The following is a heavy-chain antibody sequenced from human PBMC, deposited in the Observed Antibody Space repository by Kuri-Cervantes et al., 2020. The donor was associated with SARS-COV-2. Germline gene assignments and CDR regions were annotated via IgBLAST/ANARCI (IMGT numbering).Heavy chain of an antibody. V-gene: IGHV1-2*02. Sequence: ASVKVSCKSSGYTFTAYNIHWVRQAPGQGLEWLGWINPKSGGTNHAQEFQGRITMTRQTSISTVQFELTRLRCDDTAVYYCARDGKRIHPCNSGVCYYYYYYMDVWGKGTTVTVSS. D-gene: IGHD2/OR15-2a*01. CDR3: ARDGKRIHPCNSGVCYYYYYYMDV. CDR1: GYTFTAYN. J-gene: IGHJ6*03. CDR2: INPKSGGT.